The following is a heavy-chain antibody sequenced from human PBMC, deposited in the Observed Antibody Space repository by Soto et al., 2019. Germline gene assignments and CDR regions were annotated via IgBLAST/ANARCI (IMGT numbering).Heavy chain of an antibody. CDR3: ASVALGGGGYYYGMDV. D-gene: IGHD5-12*01. Sequence: QLQLQESGSGLVKPSQTLSLTCTVSGDSMSSGGYSWSWIRQPPGKGLEWIGYIYHTGSTYYNPAHKSRRPISLARAKNHFSLKLGPLPAADTAGYYCASVALGGGGYYYGMDVWGQGTTVTVSS. V-gene: IGHV4-30-2*01. CDR1: GDSMSSGGYS. CDR2: IYHTGST. J-gene: IGHJ6*02.